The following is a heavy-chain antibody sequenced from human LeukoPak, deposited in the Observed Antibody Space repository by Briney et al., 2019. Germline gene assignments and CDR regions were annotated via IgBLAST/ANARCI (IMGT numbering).Heavy chain of an antibody. CDR3: AGTTVKGGFDY. D-gene: IGHD4-17*01. CDR1: GYTFTSYD. J-gene: IGHJ4*02. Sequence: ASVKVSCKASGYTFTSYDINWVRQATGQGLEWMGWMNPNSGNTGYAQKLQGRVTMTRNTSISTAYMELSSLRSEDTAVYYCAGTTVKGGFDYWGQGTLVTVSS. CDR2: MNPNSGNT. V-gene: IGHV1-8*01.